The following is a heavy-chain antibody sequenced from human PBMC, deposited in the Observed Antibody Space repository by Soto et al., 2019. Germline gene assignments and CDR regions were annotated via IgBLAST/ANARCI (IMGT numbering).Heavy chain of an antibody. CDR3: ARGNWNYYYGFDV. CDR1: AFTFDKYY. D-gene: IGHD1-20*01. CDR2: IKPDGSEQ. J-gene: IGHJ6*02. V-gene: IGHV3-7*01. Sequence: GGSLRLSCAASAFTFDKYYMTWVRQAPGKGPEWVANIKPDGSEQYYVDSVKGRFTISRDNANNSLYLQMNSLRAEDTAVYFCARGNWNYYYGFDVWGQGTPVTVYS.